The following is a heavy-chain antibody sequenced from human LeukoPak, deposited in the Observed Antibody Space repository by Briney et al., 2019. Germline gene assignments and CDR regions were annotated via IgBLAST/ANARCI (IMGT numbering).Heavy chain of an antibody. CDR2: IGGSNGIT. J-gene: IGHJ4*02. CDR3: ASAPVLRYFDWLFAPFDY. Sequence: PGGSLRLSCAASRFTFNSYAMSWVRQAPGKGLEWVSVIGGSNGITFYVGSVKGRFTISRDNSKDTLYLQMNSLRAEDTAVYYCASAPVLRYFDWLFAPFDYWGQGTLVTVSS. D-gene: IGHD3-9*01. V-gene: IGHV3-23*01. CDR1: RFTFNSYA.